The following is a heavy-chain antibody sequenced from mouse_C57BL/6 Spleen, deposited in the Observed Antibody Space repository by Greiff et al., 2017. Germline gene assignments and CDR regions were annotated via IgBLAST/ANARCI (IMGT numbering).Heavy chain of an antibody. CDR2: IDPSDSYT. CDR1: GYTFTSYW. V-gene: IGHV1-69*01. Sequence: QVQLQQPGAELVMPGASVKLSCKASGYTFTSYWMHWVKQRPGQGLEWIGEIDPSDSYTNYNQKFKGKSTLTVDKSSSTAYMQLSSLTSEDSAVSYCARAGGQLRRFAYWGQGTLVTVSA. J-gene: IGHJ3*01. CDR3: ARAGGQLRRFAY. D-gene: IGHD3-2*02.